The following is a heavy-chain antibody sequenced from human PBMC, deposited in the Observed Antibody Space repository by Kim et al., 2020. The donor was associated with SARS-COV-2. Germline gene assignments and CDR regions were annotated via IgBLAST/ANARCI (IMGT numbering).Heavy chain of an antibody. J-gene: IGHJ6*02. D-gene: IGHD2-2*01. CDR2: ISAYNGNT. CDR1: GYTFTSYG. Sequence: ASVKVSCKASGYTFTSYGISWVRQAPGQGLEWMGWISAYNGNTNYAQKLQGRVTMTTDTSKSTAYMELRSLRSDDTAVYYCAFKGRYCSSTSCYAGGDYYYYGMDVWGQGTTVTVSS. V-gene: IGHV1-18*01. CDR3: AFKGRYCSSTSCYAGGDYYYYGMDV.